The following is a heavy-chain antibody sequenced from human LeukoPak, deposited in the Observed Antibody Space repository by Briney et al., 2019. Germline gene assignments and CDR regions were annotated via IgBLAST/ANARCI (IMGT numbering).Heavy chain of an antibody. D-gene: IGHD2-2*01. CDR1: GFTFSSYA. V-gene: IGHV3-30-3*01. J-gene: IGHJ4*02. CDR3: ARDTVVVPAAMDY. Sequence: GSLRLSCAASGFTFSSYAMHWVRQALGKGPEWVAVISYDGSNKYYADSVKGRFTISRDNSKNTLYLQMNSLRAEDTAVYYCARDTVVVPAAMDYWGQGTLVTVSS. CDR2: ISYDGSNK.